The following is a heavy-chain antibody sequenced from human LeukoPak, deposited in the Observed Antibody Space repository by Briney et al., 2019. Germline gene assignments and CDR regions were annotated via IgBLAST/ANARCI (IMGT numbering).Heavy chain of an antibody. CDR1: GFTFSSYW. CDR2: IKRDGSAK. Sequence: PGGSLRLSCAASGFTFSSYWMTWVRQAPGKGLEWVANIKRDGSAKYYVDSVKGRFTISRDNAKNSLYLQMNSLRAEDTAVYYCARAPSPRSWYYFDYWGQGTLVTVSS. V-gene: IGHV3-7*01. CDR3: ARAPSPRSWYYFDY. J-gene: IGHJ4*02. D-gene: IGHD6-13*01.